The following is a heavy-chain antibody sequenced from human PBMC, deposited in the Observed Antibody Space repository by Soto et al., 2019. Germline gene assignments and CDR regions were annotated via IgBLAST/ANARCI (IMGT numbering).Heavy chain of an antibody. Sequence: SETLSLTCTVSGGSISSSSYYWGWIRQPPGKGLEWIGSIYYSGSTYYNPSLKSRVTISVDTSKNQFSLKLSSVTAADTAVYYCARQSRALGPGTADAFDIWGQGTMVTVSS. CDR1: GGSISSSSYY. CDR2: IYYSGST. V-gene: IGHV4-39*01. CDR3: ARQSRALGPGTADAFDI. J-gene: IGHJ3*02. D-gene: IGHD1-7*01.